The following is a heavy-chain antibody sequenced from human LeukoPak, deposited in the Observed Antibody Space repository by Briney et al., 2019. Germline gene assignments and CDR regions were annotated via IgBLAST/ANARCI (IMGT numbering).Heavy chain of an antibody. D-gene: IGHD3-10*01. CDR2: INHSGST. Sequence: SETLSLTCAVYGGSFSGYYWSWIRQPPGKGLEWIGEINHSGSTNYNPSLKSRVTISVDTSKNQFSLKLSSVTAADTAVYYCASSGRFRLPVYWGQGTLVTVSS. V-gene: IGHV4-34*01. CDR1: GGSFSGYY. CDR3: ASSGRFRLPVY. J-gene: IGHJ4*02.